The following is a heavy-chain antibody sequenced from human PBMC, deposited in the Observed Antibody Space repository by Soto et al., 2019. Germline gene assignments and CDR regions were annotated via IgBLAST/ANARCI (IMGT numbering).Heavy chain of an antibody. CDR1: GFTFSSYA. V-gene: IGHV3-23*01. CDR2: ISGSGGST. D-gene: IGHD2-15*01. CDR3: AKDMSDCSGGSCYESGFDY. Sequence: GSLRLSCAASGFTFSSYAMSWVRQAPGKGLEWVSAISGSGGSTYYADSVKGRFTISRDNSKNALYLQMNSLRAEDTAVYYCAKDMSDCSGGSCYESGFDYWGQGTLVTVSS. J-gene: IGHJ4*02.